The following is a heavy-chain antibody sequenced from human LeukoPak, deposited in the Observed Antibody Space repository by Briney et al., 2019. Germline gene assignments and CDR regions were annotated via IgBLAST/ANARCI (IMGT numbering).Heavy chain of an antibody. CDR3: ARAHESGRGGLTTTGWDDPIQH. J-gene: IGHJ1*01. V-gene: IGHV1-69*13. D-gene: IGHD1-26*01. CDR2: IIPIFGTA. Sequence: ASVKVSCKASGGTFSSYAISWVRQAPGQGLEWMGGIIPIFGTANYAQKFQGRVTITADESTSTAYMELSSLRSEDTAVYYCARAHESGRGGLTTTGWDDPIQHWGQGTLVTVSS. CDR1: GGTFSSYA.